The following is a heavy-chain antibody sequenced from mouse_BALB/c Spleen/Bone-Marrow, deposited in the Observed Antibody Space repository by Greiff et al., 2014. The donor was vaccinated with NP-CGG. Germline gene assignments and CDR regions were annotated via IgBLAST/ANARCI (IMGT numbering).Heavy chain of an antibody. V-gene: IGHV6-6*02. CDR3: TRPTMITWFAY. J-gene: IGHJ3*01. Sequence: DVHLVESGGGLVQPGGSMKLSCVASGLTFSNYWMNWVRQSPEKGLEWVAEIRLKSNNYATHYAESVKGRFTISRDDSKSSVYLQMNNLRAEDTGIYYCTRPTMITWFAYWGQGTLVTVSA. CDR2: IRLKSNNYAT. CDR1: GLTFSNYW. D-gene: IGHD2-4*01.